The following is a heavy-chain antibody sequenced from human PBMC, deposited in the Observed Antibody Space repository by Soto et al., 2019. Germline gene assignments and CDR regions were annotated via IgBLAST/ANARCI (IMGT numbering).Heavy chain of an antibody. D-gene: IGHD1-1*01. V-gene: IGHV1-18*01. Sequence: QVQLVQSGAEVRKPGASVKVSCKASGYIFTTFGIGWGRQAPGQGLEWMGWISAYNGNRNFAQNVRDRVTMTTDTSTNTAHMELRSLRSDDTAVYYCARDGGTGLDYWCQGTLVTVSS. CDR1: GYIFTTFG. CDR2: ISAYNGNR. CDR3: ARDGGTGLDY. J-gene: IGHJ4*02.